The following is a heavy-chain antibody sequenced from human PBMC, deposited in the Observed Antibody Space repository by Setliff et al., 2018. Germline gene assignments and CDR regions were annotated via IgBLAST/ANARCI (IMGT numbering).Heavy chain of an antibody. D-gene: IGHD5-12*01. CDR1: GYNFITFG. J-gene: IGHJ4*02. Sequence: VASVKVSCKTSGYNFITFGISWVRQAPGQGLEWLGWIAPYNGNTDYAQKFQGRVTMTTDTSTNTAHMELRSLTSADTAIYYCTRGPGPWVVVAMPFDCWGQGTLVTVSS. CDR2: IAPYNGNT. V-gene: IGHV1-18*01. CDR3: TRGPGPWVVVAMPFDC.